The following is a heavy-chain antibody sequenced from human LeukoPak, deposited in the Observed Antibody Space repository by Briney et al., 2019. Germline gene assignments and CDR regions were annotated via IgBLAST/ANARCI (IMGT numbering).Heavy chain of an antibody. V-gene: IGHV3-48*04. D-gene: IGHD3-16*02. CDR3: ARDREVYDYVWGSYRLYYYYYGMDV. CDR1: GFTFSTYS. J-gene: IGHJ6*02. CDR2: ISGGSSTI. Sequence: GGSLRLSCAASGFTFSTYSMNWVRQAPGKGLEWISDISGGSSTIYYADSVKGRFTISRDNAKNSLYLQMNSLRAEDTAVYYCARDREVYDYVWGSYRLYYYYYGMDVWGQGTTVTVSS.